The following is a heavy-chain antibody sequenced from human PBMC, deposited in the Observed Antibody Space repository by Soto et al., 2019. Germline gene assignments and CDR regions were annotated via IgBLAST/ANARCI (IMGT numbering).Heavy chain of an antibody. J-gene: IGHJ5*02. CDR3: ATHCSSTSCYLSHRWP. CDR1: GYTFTSYD. Sequence: ASVKVSCKASGYTFTSYDINWVRQATGQGLEWMGWMNPNSGNTGYAQKFQGRVTMTRNTSISTAYMELSSLRSEDTAVYHCATHCSSTSCYLSHRWPWGQGTLVTVSS. D-gene: IGHD2-2*01. CDR2: MNPNSGNT. V-gene: IGHV1-8*01.